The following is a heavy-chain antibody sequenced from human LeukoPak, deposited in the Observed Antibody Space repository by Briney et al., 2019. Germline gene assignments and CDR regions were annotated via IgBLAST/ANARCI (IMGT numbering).Heavy chain of an antibody. D-gene: IGHD3-16*01. CDR1: GGSISSTTYY. CDR3: VRGSTLRHYQY. CDR2: IYYSGST. J-gene: IGHJ4*02. V-gene: IGHV4-39*01. Sequence: KPSETLSLTCTVSGGSISSTTYYWGWIRRPPGKGLEWIGSIYYSGSTYYNPSLTSRTTVSVDTSKNQFSLKLSSVTAADTAVYYCVRGSTLRHYQYWGQGTLVTVSS.